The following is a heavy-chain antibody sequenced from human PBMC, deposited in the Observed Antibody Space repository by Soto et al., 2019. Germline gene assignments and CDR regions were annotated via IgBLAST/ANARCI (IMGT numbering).Heavy chain of an antibody. J-gene: IGHJ2*01. CDR2: INAGNGNT. CDR1: GYTFTSYA. Sequence: ASVKVSCKDSGYTFTSYAMHWVRQAPGQRLEWMGWINAGNGNTKYSQKFQGRVTITRDTSASTAYMELSSLRSEDTAVYYCASSRXSSYCTNGVCRGGYFDLWGRGTLVTVSS. D-gene: IGHD2-8*01. V-gene: IGHV1-3*01. CDR3: ASSRXSSYCTNGVCRGGYFDL.